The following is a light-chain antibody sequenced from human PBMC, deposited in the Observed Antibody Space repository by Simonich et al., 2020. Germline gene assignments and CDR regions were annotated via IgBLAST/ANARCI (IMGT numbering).Light chain of an antibody. CDR3: QQYYSTPPYT. CDR1: QSVLHSSNNKNY. J-gene: IGKJ2*01. V-gene: IGKV4-1*01. Sequence: DIVRTRSPDPLAGDMGERATINCKSSQSVLHSSNNKNYLAWYQQKPGQPPKLLIYWASTRESGVPDRFSGSGSGTDFTLTISSLQAEDVAVYYCQQYYSTPPYTFGQGTKLEIK. CDR2: WAS.